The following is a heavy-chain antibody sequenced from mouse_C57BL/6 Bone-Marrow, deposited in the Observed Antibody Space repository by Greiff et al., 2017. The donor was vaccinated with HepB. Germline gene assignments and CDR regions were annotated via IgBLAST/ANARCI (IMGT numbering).Heavy chain of an antibody. Sequence: QVQLKQSGAELVRPGASVKLSCKASGYTFTDYYINWVKQRPGQGLEWIARIYPGSGNTYYNEKFKGKATLTAEKSSSTAYMQLSSLTSEDSAVYFCARQAIYYYGTAWFAYWGQGTLVTVSA. CDR2: IYPGSGNT. V-gene: IGHV1-76*01. CDR3: ARQAIYYYGTAWFAY. D-gene: IGHD1-1*01. CDR1: GYTFTDYY. J-gene: IGHJ3*01.